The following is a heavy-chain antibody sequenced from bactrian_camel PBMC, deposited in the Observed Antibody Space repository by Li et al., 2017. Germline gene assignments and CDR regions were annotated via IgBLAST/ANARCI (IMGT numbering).Heavy chain of an antibody. J-gene: IGHJ4*01. CDR3: KTVSIGAAWYCRPGENY. CDR2: IDIDGVT. D-gene: IGHD6*01. Sequence: RLSCAASGYLYCSHDMSWYRQAPGKEREFVSAIDIDGVTSYADSVKGRFTISQDNAKDTIYLQMNSLKPEDTAMYYCKTVSIGAAWYCRPGENYWGQGTQVTVS. V-gene: IGHV3S53*01. CDR1: GYLYCSHD.